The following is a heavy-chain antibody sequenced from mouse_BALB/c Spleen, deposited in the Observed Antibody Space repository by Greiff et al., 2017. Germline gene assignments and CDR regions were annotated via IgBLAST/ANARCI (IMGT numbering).Heavy chain of an antibody. CDR1: GFAFSSYD. CDR3: ASYYYGSSLDY. CDR2: ISSGGGST. Sequence: EVHLVESGGGLVKPGGSLKLSCAASGFAFSSYDMSWVRQTPEKRLEWVAYISSGGGSTYYPDTVKGRFTISRDNAKNTLYLQMSSLKSEDTAMYYCASYYYGSSLDYWGQGTSVTVSS. V-gene: IGHV5-12-1*01. D-gene: IGHD1-1*01. J-gene: IGHJ4*01.